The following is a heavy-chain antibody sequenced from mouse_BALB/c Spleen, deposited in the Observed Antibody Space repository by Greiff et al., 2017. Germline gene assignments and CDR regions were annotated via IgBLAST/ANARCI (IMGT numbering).Heavy chain of an antibody. D-gene: IGHD1-2*01. J-gene: IGHJ2*01. CDR2: IDPETGGT. CDR1: GYTFTDYE. CDR3: TRDYYGLLFDY. V-gene: IGHV1-15*01. Sequence: QVQLQQSGAELVRPGASVTLSCKASGYTFTDYEMHWVKQTPVHGLEWIGAIDPETGGTAYNQKFKGKATLTADKSSSTAYMELRSLTSEDSAVYYCTRDYYGLLFDYWGQGTTLTVSS.